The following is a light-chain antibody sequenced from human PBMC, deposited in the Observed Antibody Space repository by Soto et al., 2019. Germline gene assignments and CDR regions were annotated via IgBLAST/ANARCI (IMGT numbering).Light chain of an antibody. CDR3: QTYDSSLSGYV. CDR1: SSNIGAGYE. Sequence: QSVLTQPPSVSEAPGQRVTISCTGSSSNIGAGYEAHWYQQVPGTAPKLLIYENNNRPSGVPDRFSGSKSGTSASLAITGLPAEAEAGYSCQTYDSSLSGYVFGTGTKVTVL. V-gene: IGLV1-40*01. J-gene: IGLJ1*01. CDR2: ENN.